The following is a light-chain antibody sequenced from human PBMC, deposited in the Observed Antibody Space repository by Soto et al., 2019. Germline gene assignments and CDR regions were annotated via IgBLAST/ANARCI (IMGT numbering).Light chain of an antibody. Sequence: EIVLTHSPGTLSLSPGERATLSCRASQSVSTNYLAWYQRKPGQAPRLLIYGASSRATGIPDRFSGSGSGTDFTLTINRLEPEDFAVYYCQPYGSSPPTCGQGTKVEIK. J-gene: IGKJ1*01. CDR1: QSVSTNY. CDR2: GAS. CDR3: QPYGSSPPT. V-gene: IGKV3-20*01.